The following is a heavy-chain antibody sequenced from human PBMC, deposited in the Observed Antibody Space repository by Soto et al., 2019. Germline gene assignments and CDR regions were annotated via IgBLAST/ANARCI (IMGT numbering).Heavy chain of an antibody. D-gene: IGHD3-3*01. CDR3: AKTKGDDFWSGLGGMDV. V-gene: IGHV3-30*18. Sequence: QVQLVESGGGVVQPGRSLRLSCAASGFTFSSYGMHWVRQAPGKGLEWVAVISYDGSNKYYADSVKGRFTISRDNSKKTLYLQMNSLRAEDTAVYYCAKTKGDDFWSGLGGMDVWGQGTTVTVSS. CDR2: ISYDGSNK. CDR1: GFTFSSYG. J-gene: IGHJ6*02.